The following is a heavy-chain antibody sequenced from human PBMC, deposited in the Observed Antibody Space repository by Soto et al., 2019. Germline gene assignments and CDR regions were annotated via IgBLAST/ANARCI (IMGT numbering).Heavy chain of an antibody. CDR3: ARTALLHHGFDI. Sequence: PSETRSLTCTLSAGSISSVGYYWSWIRHRPGKGREWIGYIYCSGSTYYNPSLKSRVTISVDTSKNQLSLKLSSVTAADTAVYCCARTALLHHGFDIWGQGTMVTVSS. CDR2: IYCSGST. J-gene: IGHJ3*02. CDR1: AGSISSVGYY. V-gene: IGHV4-31*03. D-gene: IGHD3-3*01.